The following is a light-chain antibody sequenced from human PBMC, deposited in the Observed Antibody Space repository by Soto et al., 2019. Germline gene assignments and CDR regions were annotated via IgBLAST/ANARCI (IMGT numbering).Light chain of an antibody. J-gene: IGKJ1*01. CDR2: DAS. CDR3: QHYDSDPWT. CDR1: QTIRRW. Sequence: DIEITQSPSTLSASVGDRVTITCRASQTIRRWLAWYQQRTGKAPKVLIYDASTLESGVPERFSGSGSETEFTLTISSLQPEDPATYSCQHYDSDPWTVGQGTKVVIK. V-gene: IGKV1-5*01.